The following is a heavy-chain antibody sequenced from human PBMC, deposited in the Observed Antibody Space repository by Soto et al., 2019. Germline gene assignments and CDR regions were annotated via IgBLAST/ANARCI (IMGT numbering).Heavy chain of an antibody. CDR3: VREHWLDSRNYYGLDV. J-gene: IGHJ6*02. D-gene: IGHD6-19*01. CDR1: GDSVSSNSAA. CDR2: TYYRSKWYN. Sequence: QVQVQQSGPGLVKPSQTLSLTCAISGDSVSSNSAAWNWIRQSPSRGLEWLGRTYYRSKWYNDYAVSVKSRITINADMSKNQFSLQLQTVTPEDTAVYYCVREHWLDSRNYYGLDVWGQGTTVTVSS. V-gene: IGHV6-1*01.